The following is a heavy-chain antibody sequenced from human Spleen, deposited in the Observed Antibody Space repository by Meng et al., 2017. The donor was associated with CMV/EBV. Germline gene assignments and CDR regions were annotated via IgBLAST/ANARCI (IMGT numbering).Heavy chain of an antibody. V-gene: IGHV3-21*01. CDR3: VKLFDY. D-gene: IGHD3-10*01. Sequence: GGSLRLSCAASGFTFSVYSLHWVRQAPGKGLEWVSSISSSSSFIYYADSVKGRFIISRDNAKNSLFLQMNSLRAEDTAVYYCVKLFDYWGQGTLVTVSS. CDR1: GFTFSVYS. J-gene: IGHJ4*02. CDR2: ISSSSSFI.